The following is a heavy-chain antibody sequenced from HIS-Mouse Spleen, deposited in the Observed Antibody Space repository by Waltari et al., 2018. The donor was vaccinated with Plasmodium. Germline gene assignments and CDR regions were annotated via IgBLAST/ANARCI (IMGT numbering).Heavy chain of an antibody. CDR1: GSTFSSYW. CDR2: IKQDGSEK. Sequence: EVQLVESGGGLVQPGGSLRLPCAASGSTFSSYWMSWVRQAPGKGLEWVANIKQDGSEKYYVDSVKGRFTISRDNAKNSLYLQMNSLRAEDTAVYYCARESSSSWYFDYWGQGTLVTVSS. D-gene: IGHD6-13*01. CDR3: ARESSSSWYFDY. V-gene: IGHV3-7*01. J-gene: IGHJ4*02.